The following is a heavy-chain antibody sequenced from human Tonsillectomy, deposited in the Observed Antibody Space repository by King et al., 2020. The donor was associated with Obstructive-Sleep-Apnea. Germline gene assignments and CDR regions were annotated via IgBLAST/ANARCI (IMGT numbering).Heavy chain of an antibody. Sequence: EPQLVQSGAEVKKPGESLKISCKGSGYSFTSYWIGWVRQMPGKGLEWMGIIYPGDSDTRYSPSFQGQVTISADKSISTAYLQWSSLKASDTAMYYCARHPPLHYYDSSGYSRGWFDPWGQGTLVTVSS. D-gene: IGHD3-22*01. CDR2: IYPGDSDT. J-gene: IGHJ5*02. CDR3: ARHPPLHYYDSSGYSRGWFDP. V-gene: IGHV5-51*01. CDR1: GYSFTSYW.